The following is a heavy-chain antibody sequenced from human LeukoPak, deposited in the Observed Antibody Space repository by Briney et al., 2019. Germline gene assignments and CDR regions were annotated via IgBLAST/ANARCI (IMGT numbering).Heavy chain of an antibody. CDR3: ARHLGLRITMVRGVIGWFDP. J-gene: IGHJ5*02. Sequence: SETLSLTCSVSGYSISSGFYWGWIRQPPGKGLEWIGNIFRSGSTYYNTSLKSRVTISVDTSKNQFSLKLSSVTAADTAVYYCARHLGLRITMVRGVIGWFDPWGQGTLVTVSS. D-gene: IGHD3-10*01. V-gene: IGHV4-38-2*02. CDR1: GYSISSGFY. CDR2: IFRSGST.